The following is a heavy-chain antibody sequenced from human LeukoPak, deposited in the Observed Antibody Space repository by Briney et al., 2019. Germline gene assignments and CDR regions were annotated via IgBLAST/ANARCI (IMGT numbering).Heavy chain of an antibody. V-gene: IGHV1-46*01. D-gene: IGHD2-21*02. Sequence: ASVKVSCKASGYTFTSYYMHWVRQAPGQGLEWMGIINPSGGSTTYAQRFQGRVTMTRDLSTSTVYMELSSLRSEDRAVYYCARDFGCGGDCGVDYWGQGTLVTVSS. J-gene: IGHJ4*02. CDR1: GYTFTSYY. CDR2: INPSGGST. CDR3: ARDFGCGGDCGVDY.